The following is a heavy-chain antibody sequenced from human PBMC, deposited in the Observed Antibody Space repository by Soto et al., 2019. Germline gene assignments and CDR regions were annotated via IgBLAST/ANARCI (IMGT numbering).Heavy chain of an antibody. D-gene: IGHD2-2*01. CDR2: IHYSGCA. CDR1: GGSISSYY. Sequence: PSETLSLTCAVSGGSISSYYWSWIRQPPGKGLEWIGGIHYSGCANYNPSLKSRVTISEGTSQNQFSLKLSSVTAADTAVYYYGREGGGLHCSSTSCHYMDVWGQGTTVTVSS. CDR3: GREGGGLHCSSTSCHYMDV. V-gene: IGHV4-59*01. J-gene: IGHJ6*03.